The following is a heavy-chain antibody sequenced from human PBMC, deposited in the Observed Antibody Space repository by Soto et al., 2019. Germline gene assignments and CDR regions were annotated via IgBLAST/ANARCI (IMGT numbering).Heavy chain of an antibody. J-gene: IGHJ4*02. CDR3: ARTYYYDSSGRTFDY. Sequence: SETLSLTCTVSGGSISSSSYYWGWIRQPPGKGLEWIGSIYYSGSTYYNPSLKSRVTISVDTSKNQFSLKLSSVTAADTAVYYCARTYYYDSSGRTFDYWGQGTLVTVSS. CDR2: IYYSGST. D-gene: IGHD3-22*01. CDR1: GGSISSSSYY. V-gene: IGHV4-39*01.